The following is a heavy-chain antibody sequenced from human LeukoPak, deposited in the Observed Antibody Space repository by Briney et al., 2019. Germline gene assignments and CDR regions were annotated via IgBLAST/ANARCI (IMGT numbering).Heavy chain of an antibody. D-gene: IGHD3-3*01. Sequence: GGSLRLSCAASGFTFSSYSMNWVRQAPGKGLEWVSSISSSSSYIYYADSVKGRFTISRDNAKNSLYLQMNSLRAEDTAVYYCAREIDDFWSGYSSTNWFDPWGQGTLVTVSS. V-gene: IGHV3-21*01. CDR1: GFTFSSYS. CDR3: AREIDDFWSGYSSTNWFDP. CDR2: ISSSSSYI. J-gene: IGHJ5*02.